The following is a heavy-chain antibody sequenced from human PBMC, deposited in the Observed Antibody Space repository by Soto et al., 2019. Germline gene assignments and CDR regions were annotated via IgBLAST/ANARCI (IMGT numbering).Heavy chain of an antibody. CDR1: GYTFTSYG. D-gene: IGHD3-10*01. V-gene: IGHV1-18*01. CDR3: ARDPARITMVRGDAFDI. J-gene: IGHJ3*02. CDR2: ISAYNGNT. Sequence: QVQLVQSGAEVKKPGASVKVSCKASGYTFTSYGISWVRQAPGQGLEWMGWISAYNGNTNYAQKLQGRVTMTSDTSTSTAYMELRSLRSDDTAVYYCARDPARITMVRGDAFDIWGQGTMVTVSS.